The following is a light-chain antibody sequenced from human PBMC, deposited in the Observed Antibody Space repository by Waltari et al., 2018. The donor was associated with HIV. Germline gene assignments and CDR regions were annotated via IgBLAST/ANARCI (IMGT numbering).Light chain of an antibody. J-gene: IGLJ1*01. CDR3: QAWDSNTAV. Sequence: GQTASVTCSGDSLGTQYVYWYQHKPGQSSVLVIYQDTKRPSGIPERFSGSNSGNTATLTISGTQVMDEADYYCQAWDSNTAVFGSGTKVTVL. CDR1: SLGTQY. V-gene: IGLV3-1*01. CDR2: QDT.